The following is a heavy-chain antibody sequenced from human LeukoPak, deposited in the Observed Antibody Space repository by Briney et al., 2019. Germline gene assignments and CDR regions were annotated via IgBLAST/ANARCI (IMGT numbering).Heavy chain of an antibody. CDR1: GYPFTDYW. CDR3: ARVPSPSFASLWLDP. J-gene: IGHJ5*02. D-gene: IGHD2/OR15-2a*01. Sequence: GESLKISCKGSGYPFTDYWIVWVRQMPGKGLEYMGVIYPGDSSTRYSPSFQGQVTISADKSITTAYVQWTSLKASDTAMYYCARVPSPSFASLWLDPWGQGTQVTVSS. V-gene: IGHV5-51*01. CDR2: IYPGDSST.